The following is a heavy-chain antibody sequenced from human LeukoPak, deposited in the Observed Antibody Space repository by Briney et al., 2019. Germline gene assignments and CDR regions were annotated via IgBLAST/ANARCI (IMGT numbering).Heavy chain of an antibody. CDR2: IYYSGST. D-gene: IGHD3-16*01. Sequence: SETLSLTCSVSGGSVSSANYYWSWVREPPGKGLEWIGYIYYSGSTTYNPSLKSRVTISVDTSKNQFSLKLTSVTAADTGVYYCVRHPRGGPYFDYWGQGTLVTVSS. V-gene: IGHV4-61*01. CDR1: GGSVSSANYY. CDR3: VRHPRGGPYFDY. J-gene: IGHJ4*02.